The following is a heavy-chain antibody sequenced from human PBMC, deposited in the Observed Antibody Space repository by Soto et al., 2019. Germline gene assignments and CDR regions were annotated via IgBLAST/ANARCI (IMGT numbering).Heavy chain of an antibody. CDR3: VRGGSTDCSNGVCSFFYNHDMDV. Sequence: ASVKVSCKASGYSFTDYHIHWVRQAPGQGLEWLGRINPKSGGTSTAQKFQGWVTMTTDTSISTASIELTRLTSDDTAIYYCVRGGSTDCSNGVCSFFYNHDMDVWGQGTTVTVSS. V-gene: IGHV1-2*04. CDR1: GYSFTDYH. CDR2: INPKSGGT. J-gene: IGHJ6*02. D-gene: IGHD2-8*01.